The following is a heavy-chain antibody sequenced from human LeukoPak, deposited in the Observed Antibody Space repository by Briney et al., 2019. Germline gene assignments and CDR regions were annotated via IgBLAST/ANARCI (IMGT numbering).Heavy chain of an antibody. Sequence: LTGGSLRLSCAASGFTFSSYWMHWVRQAPGEGLVWVSRITSDGSGTTYADSVKGRFTISRDNAKNTLYLQMNSLRAEDTAVYYCAKIKGQQQLTNDHWGQGTLVTVSS. J-gene: IGHJ4*02. CDR2: ITSDGSGT. D-gene: IGHD6-13*01. CDR3: AKIKGQQQLTNDH. CDR1: GFTFSSYW. V-gene: IGHV3-74*01.